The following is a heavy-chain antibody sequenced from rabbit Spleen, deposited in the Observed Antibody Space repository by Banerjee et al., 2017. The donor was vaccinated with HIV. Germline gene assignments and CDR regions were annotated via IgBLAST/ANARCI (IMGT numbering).Heavy chain of an antibody. J-gene: IGHJ6*01. Sequence: QEQLEESGGGLVKPEGSLTLTCKASGFSLNDKDVMCWVRQAPGKGLEWIACINIVTGKSVYASWAEGRFIMSRTSSTTVTLQMTSLTAADTATYFCARCYTYGYAGYAYAHYGMDLWGPGTLVTVS. CDR3: ARCYTYGYAGYAYAHYGMDL. CDR2: INIVTGKS. D-gene: IGHD6-1*01. CDR1: GFSLNDKDV. V-gene: IGHV1S45*01.